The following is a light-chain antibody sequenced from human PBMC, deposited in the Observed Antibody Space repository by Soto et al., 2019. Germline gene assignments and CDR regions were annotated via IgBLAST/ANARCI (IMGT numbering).Light chain of an antibody. Sequence: EIVLTQSPGTLSLSPGERATLSCRASQSVTSTYLAWYQQKPGQAPRLLIYDASTRAPGVPDRFSGSGSGTDFTLSISRLEHEDSAVYFCQQFDGSPWTFGQGTTV. CDR2: DAS. CDR1: QSVTSTY. CDR3: QQFDGSPWT. V-gene: IGKV3-20*01. J-gene: IGKJ1*01.